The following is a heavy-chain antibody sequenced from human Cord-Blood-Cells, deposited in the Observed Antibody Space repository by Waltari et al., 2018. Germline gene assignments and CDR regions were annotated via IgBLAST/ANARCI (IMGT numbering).Heavy chain of an antibody. J-gene: IGHJ4*02. CDR3: ARGADIVVVPAAIGDY. D-gene: IGHD2-2*01. Sequence: QVQLVQSGAEVKKPGASVKVSCKASGYPFTGYYMHWVRPAPGQGLEWMGWINPNSGGTNYAQKFQGWVTMTRDTSISTAYMELSRLRSDDTAVYYCARGADIVVVPAAIGDYWGQGTLVTVSS. CDR1: GYPFTGYY. CDR2: INPNSGGT. V-gene: IGHV1-2*04.